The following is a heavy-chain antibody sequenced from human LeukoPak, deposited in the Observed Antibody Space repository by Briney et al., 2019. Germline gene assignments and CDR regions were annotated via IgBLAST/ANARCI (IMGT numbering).Heavy chain of an antibody. CDR2: ISSSSSYI. Sequence: GGSLRLSCAASGFTFSSYSMNWVRQAPGKGLEWVSSISSSSSYIYYADSVKGRFTISRDNSKNTLYLQMNSLRAEDTAVYYCAKAERRIQLWSPDGRGYYFDYWGQGTLVTVSS. CDR1: GFTFSSYS. D-gene: IGHD5-18*01. V-gene: IGHV3-21*04. J-gene: IGHJ4*02. CDR3: AKAERRIQLWSPDGRGYYFDY.